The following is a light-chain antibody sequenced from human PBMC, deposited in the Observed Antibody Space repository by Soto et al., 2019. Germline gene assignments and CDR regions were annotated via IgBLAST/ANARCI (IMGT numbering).Light chain of an antibody. J-gene: IGKJ4*01. CDR1: QSVSSY. Sequence: EIVVTQSPATLSLSPGERATLSCRASQSVSSYLAWYQQKPGQAPRLLIYDASNRATGIPARFSGSGSVTDFTLTISSLEPEDVAVYYCQQRSNWSFGGGTKVDIK. CDR2: DAS. CDR3: QQRSNWS. V-gene: IGKV3-11*01.